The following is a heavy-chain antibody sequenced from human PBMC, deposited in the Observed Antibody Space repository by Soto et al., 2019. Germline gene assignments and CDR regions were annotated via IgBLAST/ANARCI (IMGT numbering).Heavy chain of an antibody. V-gene: IGHV3-7*01. J-gene: IGHJ6*03. CDR1: GFTFSSYW. CDR2: IKQDGSEK. CDR3: ARDRDSSSWYGYYYYYYMDV. Sequence: EVQLVESGGGLVQPGGSLRLSCAASGFTFSSYWMSWVRQAPGKGLEWVANIKQDGSEKYYVDSVKGRFTISRDNAKNSLYLQMNSLRAEDTAVYYCARDRDSSSWYGYYYYYYMDVWGKGTTVTVSS. D-gene: IGHD6-13*01.